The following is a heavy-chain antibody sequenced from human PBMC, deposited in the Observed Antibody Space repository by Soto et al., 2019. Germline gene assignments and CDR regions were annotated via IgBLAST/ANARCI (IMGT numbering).Heavy chain of an antibody. CDR3: ARSLSTIGGRPDS. D-gene: IGHD6-6*01. CDR1: GYTFTGYY. Sequence: ASVKVSCKASGYTFTGYYMHCVRQAPGQVLEWMGWINPNSGDTKYAQKFQGRVTMTRDTSTRTAYMEVSRLTSDDTAVYYCARSLSTIGGRPDSWGQGTLVTVSS. CDR2: INPNSGDT. J-gene: IGHJ4*02. V-gene: IGHV1-2*02.